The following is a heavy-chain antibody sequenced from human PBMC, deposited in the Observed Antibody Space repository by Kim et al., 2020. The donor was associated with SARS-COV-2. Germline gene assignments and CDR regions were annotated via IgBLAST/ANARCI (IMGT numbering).Heavy chain of an antibody. D-gene: IGHD3-10*01. CDR1: EFTLSRYW. V-gene: IGHV3-7*03. J-gene: IGHJ4*02. CDR2: IKEDGSEK. CDR3: AREPRASGSYYNVPYYFDY. Sequence: GGSLRLSCAASEFTLSRYWMSWVRQAPGKGLEWVANIKEDGSEKYYVDSVKGRFTISRDNAKNSMYLQMNSRRGEDTAVYYCAREPRASGSYYNVPYYFDYWGQGTLFAVSS.